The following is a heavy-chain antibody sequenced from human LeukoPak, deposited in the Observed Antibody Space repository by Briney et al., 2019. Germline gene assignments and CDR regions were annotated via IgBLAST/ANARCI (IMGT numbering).Heavy chain of an antibody. CDR3: ARDPNYYGSGTYSNAFDI. CDR2: IYYSGST. Sequence: SVTLSLTCTVSGDSISSYYWNWIRQPPGKGLEYIGYIYYSGSTNYSPSLKSRVTISVDTSKNQFSLKLSSVTAADTAVYYCARDPNYYGSGTYSNAFDIWGQGTMVTVSS. CDR1: GDSISSYY. D-gene: IGHD3-10*01. J-gene: IGHJ3*02. V-gene: IGHV4-59*01.